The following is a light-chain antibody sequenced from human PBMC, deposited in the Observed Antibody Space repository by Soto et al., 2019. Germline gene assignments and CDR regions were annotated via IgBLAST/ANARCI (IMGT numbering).Light chain of an antibody. J-gene: IGKJ1*01. CDR2: GAS. CDR3: QQYGSSPRT. Sequence: EIVLTQSPAILSVSPGERATLSCRASQSISRSLAWYQQKRGQAPRLLIHGASSRATGIPDRFSGSGSGTDFTLTISRLEPEDFAVYYCQQYGSSPRTFGQGTKVDIK. V-gene: IGKV3-20*01. CDR1: QSISRS.